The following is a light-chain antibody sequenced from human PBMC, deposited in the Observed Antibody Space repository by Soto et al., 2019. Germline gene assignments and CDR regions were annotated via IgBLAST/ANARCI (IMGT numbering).Light chain of an antibody. Sequence: EIVMTQSPATLSVSPGERAALSCRASQSIRSNLAWYQQKPGQAPRLLIYGASTRATGIPARVSGSGSGTEFTPTITSLQSEDFAVYYCQQYNNWPRTFGQGTKLEI. V-gene: IGKV3-15*01. CDR1: QSIRSN. CDR2: GAS. J-gene: IGKJ2*01. CDR3: QQYNNWPRT.